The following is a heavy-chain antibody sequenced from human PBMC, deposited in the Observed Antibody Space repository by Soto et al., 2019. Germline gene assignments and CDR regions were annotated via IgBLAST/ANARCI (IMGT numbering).Heavy chain of an antibody. CDR1: GFTFSSSA. J-gene: IGHJ4*02. CDR2: ISGGGGST. Sequence: PGGSLTLSCAASGFTFSSSAINWVRQAAGKGLEWVSSISGGGGSTYYADSVKGRFTISRDNSKNTLYLQMNSLRAEDTAVYYCAKATYVNSAGIHYWDPGTLVTVSS. D-gene: IGHD3-16*01. V-gene: IGHV3-23*01. CDR3: AKATYVNSAGIHY.